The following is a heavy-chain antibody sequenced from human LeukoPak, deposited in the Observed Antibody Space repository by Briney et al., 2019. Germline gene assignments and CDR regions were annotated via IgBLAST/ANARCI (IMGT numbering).Heavy chain of an antibody. CDR2: IWYDGSNK. CDR3: ARDRRYSSSWYGWFDP. Sequence: GRSLRLSCAASGFTFSSYGMHWVRQAPGKGLEWVAVIWYDGSNKYYADSMKGRFTISRDNSKNTLYLQMNSLRAEDTAVYYCARDRRYSSSWYGWFDPWGQGTLVTVSS. J-gene: IGHJ5*02. CDR1: GFTFSSYG. D-gene: IGHD6-13*01. V-gene: IGHV3-33*01.